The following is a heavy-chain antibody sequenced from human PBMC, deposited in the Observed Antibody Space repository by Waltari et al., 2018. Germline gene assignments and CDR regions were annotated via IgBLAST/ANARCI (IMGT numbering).Heavy chain of an antibody. Sequence: EVQLVESGGGLVQPGRSLRLSCAASGFRFDDYAMHWVRQAPGKGLEWVAGVSWKSGNLGYADSVQGRFTISRDDAKNSLYLQMNSLRAEDTAVYYCAKDVAAGDPPNYYSYMDVWGKGTTVTVSS. J-gene: IGHJ6*03. CDR1: GFRFDDYA. V-gene: IGHV3-9*01. CDR3: AKDVAAGDPPNYYSYMDV. CDR2: VSWKSGNL. D-gene: IGHD6-13*01.